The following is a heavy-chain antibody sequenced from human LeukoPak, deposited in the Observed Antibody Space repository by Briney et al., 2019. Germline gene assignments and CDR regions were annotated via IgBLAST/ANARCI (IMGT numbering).Heavy chain of an antibody. V-gene: IGHV3-23*01. J-gene: IGHJ4*02. D-gene: IGHD6-19*01. CDR2: ISGSGGDT. CDR1: GFTFSSYP. CDR3: ATGSGWYPKYFDY. Sequence: GGSLRLSCVASGFTFSSYPMSWIRPAPGKGLEWVSAISGSGGDTYYADSVKGRFTISRDNSKNTLDLQMNSLRAEDTALYYCATGSGWYPKYFDYWGQGTLVTVSS.